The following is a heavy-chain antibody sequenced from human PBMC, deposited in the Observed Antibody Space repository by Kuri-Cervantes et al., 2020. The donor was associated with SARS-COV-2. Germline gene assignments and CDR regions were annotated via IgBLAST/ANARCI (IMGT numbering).Heavy chain of an antibody. Sequence: SQTLSLTCAVSGGSISSGGYSWSWIRQPPGKGLEWIGYIYHSGSTYYNPSLKSRVTISVDTSKNQFSLKLSSVTAADTAVYYCARGSRYDFWSGFLFDYWGQGTLVTVSS. CDR3: ARGSRYDFWSGFLFDY. CDR1: GGSISSGGYS. V-gene: IGHV4-30-2*01. CDR2: IYHSGST. D-gene: IGHD3-3*01. J-gene: IGHJ4*02.